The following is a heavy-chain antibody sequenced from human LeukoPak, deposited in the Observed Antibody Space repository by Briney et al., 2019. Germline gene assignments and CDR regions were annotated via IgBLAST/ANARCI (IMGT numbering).Heavy chain of an antibody. Sequence: ASVKVSCKTSGYIFTPHHIHWMRQAPGQGLELLGWVSAANNPEYSQKFQGRVVITRDASATTSYLERNSLRSEDTAVYYCAKSRQGSAGKKDLFDYWGQGTLVTVSS. D-gene: IGHD6-13*01. CDR1: GYIFTPHH. V-gene: IGHV1-3*01. CDR2: VSAANNP. CDR3: AKSRQGSAGKKDLFDY. J-gene: IGHJ4*02.